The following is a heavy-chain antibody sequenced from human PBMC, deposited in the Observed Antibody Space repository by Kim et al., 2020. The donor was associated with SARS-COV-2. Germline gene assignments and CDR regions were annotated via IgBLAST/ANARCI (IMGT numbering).Heavy chain of an antibody. CDR3: ATQPHREFYDYVWGSYRYLR. Sequence: ASVKVSCKVSGYTLTELSMHWVRQAPGKGLEWMGGFDPEDGETIYAQKFQGRVTMTEDTSTDTAYMELSSLRSEDTAVYYCATQPHREFYDYVWGSYRYLRWGQGTLVTVSS. CDR1: GYTLTELS. CDR2: FDPEDGET. J-gene: IGHJ4*02. V-gene: IGHV1-24*01. D-gene: IGHD3-16*02.